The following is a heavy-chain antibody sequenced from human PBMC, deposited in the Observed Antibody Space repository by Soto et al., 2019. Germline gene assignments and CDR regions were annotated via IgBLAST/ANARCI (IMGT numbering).Heavy chain of an antibody. D-gene: IGHD2-21*02. CDR3: GRESPRLRSTLGPYYYYGMDV. V-gene: IGHV4-34*01. CDR2: INHSGST. J-gene: IGHJ6*04. CDR1: GGSFSGYY. Sequence: SETLSLTCAVYGGSFSGYYWSWIRQPPGKGLEWIGEINHSGSTNYNPSLKSRVTISVDTSKNQFSLKLSSVTAAATAVYYCGRESPRLRSTLGPYYYYGMDVWGDGTTVTVSS.